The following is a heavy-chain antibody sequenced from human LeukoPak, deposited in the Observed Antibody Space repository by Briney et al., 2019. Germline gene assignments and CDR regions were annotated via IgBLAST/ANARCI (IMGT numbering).Heavy chain of an antibody. J-gene: IGHJ5*02. CDR2: ISAYNGNT. V-gene: IGHV1-18*01. D-gene: IGHD2-2*02. CDR3: ARDGAVVDIVVVPAAINWFDP. Sequence: ASVKVSCKASGYTFTSYGVSWVRQAPGQGLEWMGWISAYNGNTNYAQELQGRVTMTTDTSTSTAYMELRSLRSDDTAVYYCARDGAVVDIVVVPAAINWFDPWGQGTLVTVSS. CDR1: GYTFTSYG.